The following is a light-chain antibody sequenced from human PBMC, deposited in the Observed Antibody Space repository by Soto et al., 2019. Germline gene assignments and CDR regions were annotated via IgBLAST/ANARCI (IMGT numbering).Light chain of an antibody. CDR1: QSVLYSSNNQNY. CDR3: QQRSNWPPWT. Sequence: DIVMTQSPDSLAVSLGERATINCKSSQSVLYSSNNQNYLAWYQQKPGQAPRLLIYDASNRATGIPARFSGSGSGTDFTLTISSLEPEDFAVYYCQQRSNWPPWTFGQGTKVEIK. J-gene: IGKJ1*01. V-gene: IGKV4-1*01. CDR2: DAS.